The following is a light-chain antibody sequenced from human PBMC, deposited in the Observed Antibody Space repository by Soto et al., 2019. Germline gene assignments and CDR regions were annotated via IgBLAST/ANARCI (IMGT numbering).Light chain of an antibody. CDR1: SSDVGGYNY. CDR3: SSYTSSSTPVV. CDR2: DVS. J-gene: IGLJ2*01. V-gene: IGLV2-14*01. Sequence: QSALTQPASVSGSPGQSITISCTGTSSDVGGYNYVSWYQQHPGKAPKLMIYDVSNRPSGVSNRFSGSKSGNTASLTISGLQAEDEADYYCSSYTSSSTPVVFGGGTKLDRP.